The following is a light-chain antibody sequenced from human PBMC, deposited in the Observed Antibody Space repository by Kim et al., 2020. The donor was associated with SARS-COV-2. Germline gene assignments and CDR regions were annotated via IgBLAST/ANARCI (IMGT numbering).Light chain of an antibody. J-gene: IGKJ2*01. CDR3: QQSNNLLYT. V-gene: IGKV1-33*01. Sequence: SASVGDRITITCQASQDISNSLNWYQHKPGKTPKLLIYDASTLEAGVPARFSGSGSGTDFSLTIRSLQAEDTATYYCQQSNNLLYTFGQGTKLEI. CDR2: DAS. CDR1: QDISNS.